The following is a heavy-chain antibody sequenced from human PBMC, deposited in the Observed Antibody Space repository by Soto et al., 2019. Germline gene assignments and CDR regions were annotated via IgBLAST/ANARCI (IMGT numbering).Heavy chain of an antibody. D-gene: IGHD3-16*01. V-gene: IGHV3-15*01. CDR1: GFTFSNAW. CDR3: TARYDYIPPVDY. J-gene: IGHJ4*02. Sequence: LRLSCAASGFTFSNAWMSWVRQAPGKGLEWVGRIKSKTDGGTTDYAAPVKGRFTISRDDSKNTLYLQMNSLKTEDTAVYYCTARYDYIPPVDYWGQGTLVTVSS. CDR2: IKSKTDGGTT.